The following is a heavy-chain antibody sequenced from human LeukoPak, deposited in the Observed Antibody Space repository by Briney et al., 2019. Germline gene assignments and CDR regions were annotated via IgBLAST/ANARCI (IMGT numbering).Heavy chain of an antibody. D-gene: IGHD4-17*01. V-gene: IGHV3-7*01. J-gene: IGHJ4*02. CDR2: IKQDGSEK. CDR1: GFTFSSYW. CDR3: ARVIYDYGDLLAFFDY. Sequence: GGSLRFSCAASGFTFSSYWMSWVRQAPGKGLEWAANIKQDGSEKYYVDSVKGRFTISRDNAKNSLYLQMDSLRAEDTAVYYCARVIYDYGDLLAFFDYWGQGTLVTVSS.